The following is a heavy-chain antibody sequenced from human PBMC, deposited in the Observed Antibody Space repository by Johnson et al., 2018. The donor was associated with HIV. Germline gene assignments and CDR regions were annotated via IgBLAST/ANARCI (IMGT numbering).Heavy chain of an antibody. CDR1: GFTVDDYD. Sequence: VQLVESGGGVVRPGGSLRLSCEASGFTVDDYDMSWVRQAPGKGLEWVSAIGTAGDTYYPGSVKGRFILSRDNSKNTLFLQMNSLGAEDTAVYYCAREGVAVAGTPDAFDLWGQGTMVIVSS. CDR2: IGTAGDT. V-gene: IGHV3-13*01. D-gene: IGHD6-19*01. J-gene: IGHJ3*01. CDR3: AREGVAVAGTPDAFDL.